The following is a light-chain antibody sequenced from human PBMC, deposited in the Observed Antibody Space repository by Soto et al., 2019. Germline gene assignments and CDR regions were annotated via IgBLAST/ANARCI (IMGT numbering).Light chain of an antibody. CDR3: QQYGASPSFT. CDR1: QSVCTY. J-gene: IGKJ5*01. CDR2: DSS. V-gene: IGKV3D-20*01. Sequence: MVFPQTHATLSLSPGERATLSCGASQSVCTYIAWYKQKPGLAPRLVIFDSSTRATGIPDRFSGSGSGTDFTLTISRLEPEDFAVYFCQQYGASPSFTSGHGTRLEIK.